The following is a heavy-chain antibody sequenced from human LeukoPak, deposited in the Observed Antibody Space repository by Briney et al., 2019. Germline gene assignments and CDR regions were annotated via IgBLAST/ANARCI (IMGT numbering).Heavy chain of an antibody. CDR1: GGTFSSYA. Sequence: ASVKVSCKASGGTFSSYAISWVRQAPGQGLEWMGGIIPIFGTANYAQKFQGRVTITADESTSTAYMELSSLRPEDTAVYYSASQVLITIFGVVTDLNWFDPWGQGTLVTVSS. CDR3: ASQVLITIFGVVTDLNWFDP. D-gene: IGHD3-3*01. V-gene: IGHV1-69*13. J-gene: IGHJ5*02. CDR2: IIPIFGTA.